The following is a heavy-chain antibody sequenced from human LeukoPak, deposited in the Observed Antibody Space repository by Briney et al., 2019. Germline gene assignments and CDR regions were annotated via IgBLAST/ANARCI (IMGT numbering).Heavy chain of an antibody. J-gene: IGHJ4*02. D-gene: IGHD3-16*01. CDR1: GFSLSDYY. V-gene: IGHV3-11*01. CDR3: TRDRRGSYHAFES. Sequence: GGSLRLSCAASGFSLSDYYMSWVRQAPGRQPEWISYITATGRSTEYADSARVRFAISRASAKISVALQMDHLRAENTAVDLCTRDRRGSYHAFESWGQGTLVSVSS. CDR2: ITATGRST.